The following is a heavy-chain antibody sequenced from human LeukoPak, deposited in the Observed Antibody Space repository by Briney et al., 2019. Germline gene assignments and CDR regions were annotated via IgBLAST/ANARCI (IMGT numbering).Heavy chain of an antibody. D-gene: IGHD2-2*01. V-gene: IGHV5-10-1*01. CDR2: FVPGNSYT. J-gene: IGHJ3*02. CDR3: ARISKGPDAQRYSFDI. Sequence: GASLMISSQCSGYIFSTFWIKWVRQLPRGGLVWLVRFVPGNSYTNYSPSFQGHVAISFDKSINTAYLQWRGLRASDTAMYYCARISKGPDAQRYSFDIWGQGTMVTVSS. CDR1: GYIFSTFW.